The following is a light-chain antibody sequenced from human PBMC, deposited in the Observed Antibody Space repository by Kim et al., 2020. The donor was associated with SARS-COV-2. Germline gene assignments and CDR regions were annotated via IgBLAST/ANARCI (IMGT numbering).Light chain of an antibody. CDR3: QQHDDN. CDR1: QNINDW. Sequence: STLSASLGDRLTITCRASQNINDWLAWFQLKPGKVPKLLIYGASRLETGVPSRFSGSGSGTQFTLSISSLQPDDFATYYCQQHDDNFGQGTKLEI. V-gene: IGKV1-5*01. CDR2: GAS. J-gene: IGKJ2*01.